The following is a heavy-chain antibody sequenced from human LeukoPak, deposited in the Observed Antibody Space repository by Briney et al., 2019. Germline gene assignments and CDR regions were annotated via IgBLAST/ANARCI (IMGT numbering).Heavy chain of an antibody. CDR2: ISSSSSTF. CDR3: AREGKTGPIDY. D-gene: IGHD1-1*01. Sequence: QPGGSLRLSCEASGFIFSSYIMNWVRQAPGKGLEWLSYISSSSSTFNYADSVKGRFTNSRDNAKNSLYLQMNSLRAEDTAVYHCAREGKTGPIDYWGQGTLVTVAS. V-gene: IGHV3-48*04. CDR1: GFIFSSYI. J-gene: IGHJ4*02.